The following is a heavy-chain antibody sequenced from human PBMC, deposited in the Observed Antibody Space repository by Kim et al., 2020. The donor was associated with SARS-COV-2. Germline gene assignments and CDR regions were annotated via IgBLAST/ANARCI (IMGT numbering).Heavy chain of an antibody. CDR3: ARDNYAYYYYGMDV. J-gene: IGHJ6*02. CDR1: GFTFSSYS. Sequence: GGSLRLSCAASGFTFSSYSMNWVRQAPGKGLEWVSSISSSSSYIYYADSVKGRFTISRDNAKNSLYLQMNSLRAEDTAVYYCARDNYAYYYYGMDVWGQGTTVTVSS. V-gene: IGHV3-21*01. D-gene: IGHD4-4*01. CDR2: ISSSSSYI.